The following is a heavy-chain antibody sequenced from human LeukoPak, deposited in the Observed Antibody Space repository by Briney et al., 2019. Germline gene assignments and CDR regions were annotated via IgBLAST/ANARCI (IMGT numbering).Heavy chain of an antibody. J-gene: IGHJ6*02. D-gene: IGHD3-22*01. CDR1: GFTFSSYG. V-gene: IGHV3-30*18. CDR3: AKAISYYDSSGDSYYYYGMDV. CDR2: ISYDGSNK. Sequence: PGGSLRLSCAASGFTFSSYGMHWVRQAPGKGLEWVAVISYDGSNKYYADSVKGRFTISRDNSKNTLYLQMNSLRAEDTAVYYCAKAISYYDSSGDSYYYYGMDVWGQGTTVTVSS.